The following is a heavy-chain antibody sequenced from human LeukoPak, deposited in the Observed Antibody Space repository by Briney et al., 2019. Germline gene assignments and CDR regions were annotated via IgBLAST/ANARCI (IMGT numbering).Heavy chain of an antibody. CDR2: INTNTGNP. J-gene: IGHJ4*02. Sequence: GASVKVSCKTSGYSFTDYYMHWVRQAPGQGLEWMGWINTNTGNPTCAQGFTGRFVFSLDTSVSTAYLQISSLKAEDTAVYYCARVGSSPNFDYWGQGTLVTVSS. CDR1: GYSFTDYY. D-gene: IGHD6-19*01. V-gene: IGHV7-4-1*02. CDR3: ARVGSSPNFDY.